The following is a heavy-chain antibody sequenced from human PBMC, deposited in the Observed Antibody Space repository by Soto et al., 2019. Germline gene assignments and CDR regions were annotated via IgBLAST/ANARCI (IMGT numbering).Heavy chain of an antibody. CDR3: ARVSGIYYYGMDV. CDR1: GGSFSGYY. Sequence: PWETLSLTCAVYGGSFSGYYWSWIRQPPGKGLEWIGEINHSGSTNYNPSLKSRVTISVDTSKNQFSLKLSSVTAADTAVYYCARVSGIYYYGMDVWGQGTTVTV. V-gene: IGHV4-34*01. J-gene: IGHJ6*02. CDR2: INHSGST. D-gene: IGHD3-10*01.